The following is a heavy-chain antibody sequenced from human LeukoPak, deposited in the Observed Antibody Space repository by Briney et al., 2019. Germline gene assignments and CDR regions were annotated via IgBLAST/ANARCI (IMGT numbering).Heavy chain of an antibody. Sequence: GGSLRLSCAASGFTFSSYAMSWVRQAPGKGLEWVSAISGSGGSTYYADSVKGRFTISRDNSKNTLYLQMNGLRAEDTAVYYCVRDNPRCCGVIPANIDDYWGQGTLVTVSS. CDR3: VRDNPRCCGVIPANIDDY. J-gene: IGHJ4*02. D-gene: IGHD2-21*01. CDR2: ISGSGGST. V-gene: IGHV3-23*01. CDR1: GFTFSSYA.